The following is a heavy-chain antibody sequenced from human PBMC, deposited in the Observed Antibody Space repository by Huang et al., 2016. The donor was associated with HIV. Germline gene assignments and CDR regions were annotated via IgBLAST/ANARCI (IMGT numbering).Heavy chain of an antibody. CDR1: GGSFSGYS. Sequence: QVHLQQWGAGLLKPSETLSLTCAVYGGSFSGYSWSWVRQPPGRGLGLIGKIDHSGTTVNNPSLTSRDTILEDTSKGEFSLKLTSVTAADTAVYDCARERRAHYVFVQGPISTNSFYYYMDVWGQGATVTVSS. V-gene: IGHV4-34*04. J-gene: IGHJ6*03. CDR3: ARERRAHYVFVQGPISTNSFYYYMDV. CDR2: IDHSGTT. D-gene: IGHD2-8*01.